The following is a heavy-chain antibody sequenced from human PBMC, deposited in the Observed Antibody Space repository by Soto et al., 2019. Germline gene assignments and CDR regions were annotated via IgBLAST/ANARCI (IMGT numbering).Heavy chain of an antibody. CDR3: AKDVLRFLEWLAFYGMDV. CDR1: GFTFSSYG. Sequence: PGGSLRLSCAASGFTFSSYGMHWVRQAPGKGLEWVAVISYDGSNKYYADSVKGRFTISRDNSKNTLYLQMNSLRDEDTAVYYCAKDVLRFLEWLAFYGMDVWGQGTTVTVSS. D-gene: IGHD3-3*01. CDR2: ISYDGSNK. J-gene: IGHJ6*02. V-gene: IGHV3-30*18.